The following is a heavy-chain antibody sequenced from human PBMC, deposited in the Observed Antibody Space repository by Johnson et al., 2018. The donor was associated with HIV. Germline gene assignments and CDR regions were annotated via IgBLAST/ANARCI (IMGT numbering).Heavy chain of an antibody. V-gene: IGHV3-30*03. Sequence: QVQLVESGGGVVQPGRSLRLSCAASGFTFSSYGMHWVRQAPGKGLEWVAVISYDGSTKYYADSVKGRFTISRDNSQNTLYLQTNSLRAEDTAVYLCSRQKQQLVLAYAFDIWGQGTMVTVSS. D-gene: IGHD6-13*01. CDR1: GFTFSSYG. CDR3: SRQKQQLVLAYAFDI. CDR2: ISYDGSTK. J-gene: IGHJ3*02.